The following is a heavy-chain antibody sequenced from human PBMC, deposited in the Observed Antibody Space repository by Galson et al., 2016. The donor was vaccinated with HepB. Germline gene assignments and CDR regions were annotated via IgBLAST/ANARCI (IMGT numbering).Heavy chain of an antibody. J-gene: IGHJ6*02. CDR2: SNSDGSST. CDR3: ARDRYDILTGYYHGMDV. Sequence: SLRLSCAASGFTFSRYWMHWVRQAPGKGLLWVSCSNSDGSSTYYADSVKGRFTISRDNAKNSVHLQMNSLRVEDTAVYYCARDRYDILTGYYHGMDVWGQGTAVTVSS. V-gene: IGHV3-74*01. CDR1: GFTFSRYW. D-gene: IGHD3-9*01.